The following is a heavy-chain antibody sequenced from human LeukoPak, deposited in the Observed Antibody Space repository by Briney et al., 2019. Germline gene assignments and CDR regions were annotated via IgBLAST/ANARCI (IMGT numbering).Heavy chain of an antibody. CDR3: AIGGGLLWMGEFPRFFDS. V-gene: IGHV3-23*01. CDR1: GFTFSSYA. CDR2: ISGGGGST. D-gene: IGHD3-16*01. J-gene: IGHJ4*02. Sequence: GGSLRLSGAASGFTFSSYAMSWVRQAPGKGLEWISTISGGGGSTWYTDSVKGRFTISRDSSKNTLYLQMNSLRADDTAVYYCAIGGGLLWMGEFPRFFDSWGQGTLVTVSS.